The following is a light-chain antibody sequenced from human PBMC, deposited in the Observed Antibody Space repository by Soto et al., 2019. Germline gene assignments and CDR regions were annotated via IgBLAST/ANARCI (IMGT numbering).Light chain of an antibody. CDR2: GAS. Sequence: EIVLTPSPGTLSLSPGERATLSCRASQSVSSSYLAWYQQKPGQAPRLLMFGASSRATGIPDRFSGSESGTEFTLTISSLQSEDFAVYYCQQYSIWRTFGQGTKGDIK. J-gene: IGKJ1*01. CDR1: QSVSSSY. CDR3: QQYSIWRT. V-gene: IGKV3-20*01.